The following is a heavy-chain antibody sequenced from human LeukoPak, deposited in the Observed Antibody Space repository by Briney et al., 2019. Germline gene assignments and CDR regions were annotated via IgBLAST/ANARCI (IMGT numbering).Heavy chain of an antibody. CDR2: IDWDDDK. CDR1: GFSLSPTGMR. J-gene: IGHJ5*02. D-gene: IGHD1-14*01. CDR3: AREPGNWFDP. Sequence: SGPTLVNPTQALTLTCTFSGFSLSPTGMRVSWIRQPLGKAREWLARIDWDDDKFYSTSLKTRLTISKDTSKNQVVLTMTNMDPVDTATYYCAREPGNWFDPWGQGTLVTVPS. V-gene: IGHV2-70*04.